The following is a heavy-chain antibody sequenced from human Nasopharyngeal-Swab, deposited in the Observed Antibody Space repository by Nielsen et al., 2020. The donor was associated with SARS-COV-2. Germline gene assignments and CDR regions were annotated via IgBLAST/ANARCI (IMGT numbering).Heavy chain of an antibody. D-gene: IGHD3-10*01. Sequence: SETLSLTCTVSGGTISRYYLSWIRHAPGKGRAWTGYIYYSGSSNYNPSLKSRVTISVDTSNNQFSLKLSSVIAADTAVYYCARGELWFDYWVKGTLVTVAS. V-gene: IGHV4-59*01. J-gene: IGHJ4*02. CDR2: IYYSGSS. CDR3: ARGELWFDY. CDR1: GGTISRYY.